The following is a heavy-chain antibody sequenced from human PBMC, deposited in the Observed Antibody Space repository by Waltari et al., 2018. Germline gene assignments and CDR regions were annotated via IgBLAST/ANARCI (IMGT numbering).Heavy chain of an antibody. Sequence: QVQLVQPGAEVKTPGSSVKVPCKASVCTFSIYAISWLLLAPGQGLELMGRIIPMFGTANDAQKFQGRVTITADESTSTAYMELSSLRSEDTAVYYCASNGVPDGIYYYYGMDVWGQGTTVTVSS. D-gene: IGHD2-2*01. CDR2: IIPMFGTA. V-gene: IGHV1-69*15. CDR3: ASNGVPDGIYYYYGMDV. CDR1: VCTFSIYA. J-gene: IGHJ6*02.